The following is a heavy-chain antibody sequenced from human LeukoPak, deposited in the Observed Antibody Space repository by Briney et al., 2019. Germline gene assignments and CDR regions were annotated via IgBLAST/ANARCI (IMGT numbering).Heavy chain of an antibody. Sequence: GGSLRLSCAGSGFQFNTYWISWIRQAPGKGLQWLGNIKEDGSETYYVGSLKGRLTISRDNAKNSSFLEMSSLGVEDTAVYYYARDVGRFCTRGSCFSDAWGQGTLVTVSS. CDR2: IKEDGSET. J-gene: IGHJ5*02. V-gene: IGHV3-7*05. CDR3: ARDVGRFCTRGSCFSDA. CDR1: GFQFNTYW. D-gene: IGHD2-15*01.